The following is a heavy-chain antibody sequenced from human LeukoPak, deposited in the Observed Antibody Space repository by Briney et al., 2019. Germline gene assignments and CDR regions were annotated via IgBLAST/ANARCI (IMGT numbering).Heavy chain of an antibody. J-gene: IGHJ4*02. D-gene: IGHD3-22*01. V-gene: IGHV3-21*01. CDR2: ISSSSSYI. CDR1: GFTFSSYS. CDR3: ARGERYYDSSGYYYAPDY. Sequence: GGSLRLSCAASGFTFSSYSMNWVRQAPGKGLEWVSSISSSSSYIYYADSVKGRFTISRDNAKNSLYLQMNSLRAEDTAVYCCARGERYYDSSGYYYAPDYWGQGTLVTVSS.